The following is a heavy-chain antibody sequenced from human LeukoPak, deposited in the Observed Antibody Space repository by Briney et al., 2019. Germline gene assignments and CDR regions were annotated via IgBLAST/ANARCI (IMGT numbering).Heavy chain of an antibody. J-gene: IGHJ4*02. CDR1: GYTLTELF. CDR2: FDPEDGET. D-gene: IGHD1-26*01. Sequence: ASVKVSCKVSGYTLTELFMHWVRQAPGKGLEWMGGFDPEDGETIYAQKFQGRVTMTEDTSTDTAYMELSSLRSEDTAVYYCATDRGGSYLFDYWGQGTLVTVSS. V-gene: IGHV1-24*01. CDR3: ATDRGGSYLFDY.